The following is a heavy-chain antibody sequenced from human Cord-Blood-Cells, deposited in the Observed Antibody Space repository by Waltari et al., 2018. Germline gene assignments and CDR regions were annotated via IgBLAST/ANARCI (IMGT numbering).Heavy chain of an antibody. J-gene: IGHJ6*02. Sequence: QVQLQQWGAGLLKPSETLSLTCAVYGGSFSGYYWSWIRQPPGKGLEWIGEINHSGSTNYNPSLKSRVTISVDTSKNQFSLKLISVTAADTAVYYCASLNYYYYYGMDVWGQGTTVTVSS. CDR3: ASLNYYYYYGMDV. CDR2: INHSGST. CDR1: GGSFSGYY. V-gene: IGHV4-34*01.